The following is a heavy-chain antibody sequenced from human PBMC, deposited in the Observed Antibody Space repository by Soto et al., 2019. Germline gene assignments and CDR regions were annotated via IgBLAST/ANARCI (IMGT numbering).Heavy chain of an antibody. CDR2: IYSTGST. J-gene: IGHJ4*02. CDR3: ARNPQGLVDFDH. Sequence: SETLSLTCTVSGGSITSYYWSWIRQPPGKRLEWIGHIYSTGSTHYNPSLKSRVTISLGTSENQLSLSLTSVTGADTAVYYCARNPQGLVDFDHWGPGTLVTVSS. CDR1: GGSITSYY. V-gene: IGHV4-4*08. D-gene: IGHD6-6*01.